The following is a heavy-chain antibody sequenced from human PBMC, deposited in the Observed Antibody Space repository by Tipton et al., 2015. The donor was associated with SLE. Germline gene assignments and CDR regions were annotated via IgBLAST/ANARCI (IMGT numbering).Heavy chain of an antibody. Sequence: LRLSCTVSGGSISSGGYSWSWIRQHPGKGLEWIGYIYYSGSTYSNPSLKSRVNISVDTSKNQFSLRLDSVTAADTAVYYCAGYADDYGDNAHALDIWGHGTMIIVSS. J-gene: IGHJ3*02. D-gene: IGHD4-17*01. CDR1: GGSISSGGYS. V-gene: IGHV4-31*02. CDR3: AGYADDYGDNAHALDI. CDR2: IYYSGST.